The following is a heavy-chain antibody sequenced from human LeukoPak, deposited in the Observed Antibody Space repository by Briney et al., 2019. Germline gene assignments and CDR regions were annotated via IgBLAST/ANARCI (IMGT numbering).Heavy chain of an antibody. CDR3: ARTYSSSPSHMDV. Sequence: PSETLSLTFTVSGGSISSGGYYWSWIRQPPGKGLEWVGYMFHSGSTYYNPSLKSRLTMSADTSKNQVSLRLSSVTAADTAVYYCARTYSSSPSHMDVWGKGATVTVSS. J-gene: IGHJ6*03. V-gene: IGHV4-30-2*01. CDR1: GGSISSGGYY. CDR2: MFHSGST. D-gene: IGHD6-13*01.